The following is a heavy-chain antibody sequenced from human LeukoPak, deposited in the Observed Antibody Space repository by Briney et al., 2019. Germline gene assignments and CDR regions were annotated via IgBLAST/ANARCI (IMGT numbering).Heavy chain of an antibody. J-gene: IGHJ5*02. V-gene: IGHV4-61*01. CDR2: IFYSGNT. CDR1: GGSVSSNHYY. D-gene: IGHD2-21*02. CDR3: ARTHRLNWLDP. Sequence: SETLSLTCTVSGGSVSSNHYYWSWIRQPPGRGLEWIAYIFYSGNTNYNPSLKSRVTISVDTSKNQFSLKLSSVTAADTAVYYCARTHRLNWLDPWGQGTLVTVSS.